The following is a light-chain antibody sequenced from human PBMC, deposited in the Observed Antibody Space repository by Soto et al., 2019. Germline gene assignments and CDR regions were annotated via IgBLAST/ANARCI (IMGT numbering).Light chain of an antibody. CDR1: QSVRSN. CDR3: QQYNDWPLT. Sequence: EIVMTQSPATLSVSPGERATLSCRASQSVRSNLAWYQQKPGQSPRLLIYGASTRATGFPARFSGSGSGTEFTLTIRSLQSEDFAVYYCQQYNDWPLTFGGGTKVEIK. J-gene: IGKJ4*01. CDR2: GAS. V-gene: IGKV3-15*01.